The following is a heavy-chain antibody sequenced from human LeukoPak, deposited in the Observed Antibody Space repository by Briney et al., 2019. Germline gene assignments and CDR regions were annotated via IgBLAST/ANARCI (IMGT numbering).Heavy chain of an antibody. V-gene: IGHV3-23*01. Sequence: GGSLRLSCAASGFTFSSYAMSWVRQAPGKGLEWVSAISGSGGSTYYADSVKGRFTISRDNAKNSLYLQMNSLRAEDTAVYYCARDRIVAAGLQYFDYWGQGTLVTVSS. CDR3: ARDRIVAAGLQYFDY. CDR2: ISGSGGST. D-gene: IGHD6-13*01. CDR1: GFTFSSYA. J-gene: IGHJ4*02.